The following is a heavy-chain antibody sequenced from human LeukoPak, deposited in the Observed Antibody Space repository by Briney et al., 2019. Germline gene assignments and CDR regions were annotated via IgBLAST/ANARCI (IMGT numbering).Heavy chain of an antibody. V-gene: IGHV4-59*01. J-gene: IGHJ4*02. CDR3: ARHRDGYSNQAFDY. Sequence: SETLSLTCTVSGGSISSYSCSWIRQPPGKGLEWIGYIYYSGGTSYNPSLKSRVTISVDTSKNQFSLKLSSVTAADTAVYYCARHRDGYSNQAFDYWGQGTLVTVSS. D-gene: IGHD5-24*01. CDR1: GGSISSYS. CDR2: IYYSGGT.